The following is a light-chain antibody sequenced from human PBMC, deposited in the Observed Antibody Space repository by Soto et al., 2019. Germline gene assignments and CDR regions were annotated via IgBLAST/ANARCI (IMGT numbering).Light chain of an antibody. V-gene: IGLV1-47*01. CDR1: SSNIGNNH. Sequence: QSVLTQPPSASGTPGQRVTVSCSGSSSNIGNNHVYWYQQVPATAPKLLIYRNNQRPSGVPDRFSGSKSGTSASLDISGLRSEDEAHYYCATWDDSLRGLVFGGGTKLTVL. CDR2: RNN. CDR3: ATWDDSLRGLV. J-gene: IGLJ2*01.